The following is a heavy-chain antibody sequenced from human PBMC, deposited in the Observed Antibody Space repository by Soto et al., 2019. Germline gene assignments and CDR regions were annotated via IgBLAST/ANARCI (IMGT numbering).Heavy chain of an antibody. Sequence: QVQLVQSGAEVKKPGSSVRVSCKASGGTLSNYGISWVRQAPGQGLEWMGGIIPVFGTANYAQKFQGRDTNTADKSKSTVYMDVASLRSEDTAVYYCSRGDATKIVVTTYYAMDVWGQGTTVSVPS. CDR1: GGTLSNYG. V-gene: IGHV1-69*14. D-gene: IGHD4-17*01. CDR3: SRGDATKIVVTTYYAMDV. J-gene: IGHJ6*02. CDR2: IIPVFGTA.